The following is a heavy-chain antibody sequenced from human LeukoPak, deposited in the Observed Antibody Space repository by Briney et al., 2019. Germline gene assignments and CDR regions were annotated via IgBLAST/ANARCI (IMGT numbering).Heavy chain of an antibody. CDR1: GFTFSSYG. V-gene: IGHV3-33*01. Sequence: GGSLRHSCAASGFTFSSYGMHWVRQAPGKGLEWVAIIWSDGSNKYYADSVKGRFTISRDDSKNTVYLQMNSLRADDTAVYYCARVRGRCSGDSCYSDYWGQGTLVTVSS. CDR2: IWSDGSNK. CDR3: ARVRGRCSGDSCYSDY. D-gene: IGHD2-15*01. J-gene: IGHJ4*02.